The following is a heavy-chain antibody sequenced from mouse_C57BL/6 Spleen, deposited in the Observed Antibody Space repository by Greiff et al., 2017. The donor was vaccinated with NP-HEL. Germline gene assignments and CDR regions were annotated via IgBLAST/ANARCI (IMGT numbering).Heavy chain of an antibody. D-gene: IGHD2-5*01. J-gene: IGHJ3*01. CDR3: ARSYYSNPAGFAY. CDR2: INPSNGGT. Sequence: VQLHQSGTELVKPGASVKLSCKASGYTFTSYWMHWVKQRPGQGLEWIGNINPSNGGTNYNEKFKSKATLTVDKSSSTAYMQLSSLTSEDSAVYYCARSYYSNPAGFAYWGQGTLVTVSA. CDR1: GYTFTSYW. V-gene: IGHV1-53*01.